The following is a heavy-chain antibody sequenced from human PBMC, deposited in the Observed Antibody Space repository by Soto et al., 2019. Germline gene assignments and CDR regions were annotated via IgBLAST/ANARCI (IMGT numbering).Heavy chain of an antibody. Sequence: SQTLSLSCVISGDSVSSNSAGWNWIRQSPSRGLEWLGRTYYKSKRNNDYALTVKSRITINPDTSKNQFSLHLYSVTLEGLAVDYCAVFSWFRGIDFWGQGTPVTVSS. V-gene: IGHV6-1*01. CDR3: AVFSWFRGIDF. CDR1: GDSVSSNSAG. D-gene: IGHD3-10*01. CDR2: TYYKSKRNN. J-gene: IGHJ6*02.